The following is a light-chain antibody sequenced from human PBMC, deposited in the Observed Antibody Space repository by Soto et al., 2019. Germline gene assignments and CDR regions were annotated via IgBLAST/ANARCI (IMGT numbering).Light chain of an antibody. J-gene: IGKJ2*01. V-gene: IGKV3-15*01. CDR2: AAS. CDR1: QPVSSH. CDR3: QQYNRWPFP. Sequence: EVVMTQSPATLSVSPGEGATLSCRANQPVSSHLAWYQHKPGQAPRLLIHAASTRPRGVPVRFSGSGSGTEFTLTISSLQYEDFAVYYCQQYNRWPFPFGQGTKLEIK.